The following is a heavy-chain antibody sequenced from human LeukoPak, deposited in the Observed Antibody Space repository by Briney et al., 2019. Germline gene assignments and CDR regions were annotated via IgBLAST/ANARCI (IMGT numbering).Heavy chain of an antibody. CDR2: INPSGGST. D-gene: IGHD1-1*01. V-gene: IGHV1-46*01. CDR1: GYTCTSYY. CDR3: ARDPAGPTGAFDI. J-gene: IGHJ3*02. Sequence: ASVKLSCKASGYTCTSYYIHWVRQAPGQGLEWMGIINPSGGSTTYAQKFQGRVTMTRDTSTSTVYMELSSLRSEDTAVYYCARDPAGPTGAFDIWGQGTMVTVSS.